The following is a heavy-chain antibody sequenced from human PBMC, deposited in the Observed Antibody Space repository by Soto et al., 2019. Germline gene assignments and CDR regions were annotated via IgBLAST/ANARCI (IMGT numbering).Heavy chain of an antibody. CDR3: VRGEGGWETY. Sequence: PGGSLRLSCAASGFTFSNSWMHWVRQAPGKGLVWVSRVNSDGSSTSYADSVKGRFTISRDNAKNTLYLQMNSLRAEDTAVYYCVRGEGGWETYWGQGTLVTVSS. J-gene: IGHJ4*02. D-gene: IGHD6-19*01. CDR1: GFTFSNSW. CDR2: VNSDGSST. V-gene: IGHV3-74*01.